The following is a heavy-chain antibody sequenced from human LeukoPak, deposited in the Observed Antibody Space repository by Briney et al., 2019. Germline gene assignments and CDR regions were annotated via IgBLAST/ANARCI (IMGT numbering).Heavy chain of an antibody. CDR2: ISSSSSYI. J-gene: IGHJ4*02. D-gene: IGHD3-10*01. V-gene: IGHV3-21*01. CDR1: GFTFSSYS. CDR3: ARDLPGWYYGSGRFDY. Sequence: GGSLRLSCAASGFTFSSYSMNWVRQAPGKGLEWVSSISSSSSYIYYADSVKGRFTISRDNAKNSLYLQMDSLRAKDTAVYYCARDLPGWYYGSGRFDYWGQGTLVTVSS.